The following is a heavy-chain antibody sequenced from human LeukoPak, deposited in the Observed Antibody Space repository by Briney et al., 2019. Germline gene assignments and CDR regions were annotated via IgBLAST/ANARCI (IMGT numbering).Heavy chain of an antibody. J-gene: IGHJ3*02. V-gene: IGHV1-18*01. D-gene: IGHD3-22*01. CDR1: GYTFTSYG. CDR3: ATKIVGDAFDI. Sequence: ASVKVSCKASGYTFTSYGISWVRQAPGQGLEWMGWISAYNGHTNYAQKLQGRVTMTTDTSTSTAYMELRSLRSDDTAVYYRATKIVGDAFDIWGQGTMVTVFS. CDR2: ISAYNGHT.